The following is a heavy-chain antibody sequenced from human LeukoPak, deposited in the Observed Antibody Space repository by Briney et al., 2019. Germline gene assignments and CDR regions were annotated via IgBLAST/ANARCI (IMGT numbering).Heavy chain of an antibody. CDR1: GGSISSGDYY. CDR2: IYHSGST. CDR3: ARGYSYGNGYFDY. Sequence: PSQTLSLTCTVSGGSISSGDYYWSWIRQPPGKGLEWIGSIYHSGSTYYNPSLKSRVTISVDTSKNQFSLKLSSVTAADTAVYYCARGYSYGNGYFDYWGQGTLVTVSS. J-gene: IGHJ4*02. V-gene: IGHV4-39*07. D-gene: IGHD5-18*01.